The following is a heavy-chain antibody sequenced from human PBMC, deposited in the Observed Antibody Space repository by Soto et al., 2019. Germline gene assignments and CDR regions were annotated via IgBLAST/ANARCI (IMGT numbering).Heavy chain of an antibody. Sequence: PSETLSLTCAVYGGSFSGYYWSWIRQPPGKGLEWIGEIYHSGSTYYNPSLKSRVTISVDRSKNQFSLKLSSVTAADTAVYYCARSQTTVTSYDYWGQGTLVTVSS. J-gene: IGHJ4*02. D-gene: IGHD4-17*01. CDR2: IYHSGST. CDR1: GGSFSGYY. V-gene: IGHV4-34*01. CDR3: ARSQTTVTSYDY.